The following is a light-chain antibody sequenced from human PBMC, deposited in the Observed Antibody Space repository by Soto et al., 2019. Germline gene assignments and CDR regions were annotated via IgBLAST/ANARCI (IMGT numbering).Light chain of an antibody. Sequence: DIQMTQSPSSLSASVGDRVTITCRASHSIDNYLSWYQQKPGKAPKLLIYAASNLQRGVSSRFSGSGSGTDFTLTIDSLQPEDSATYYCQQTYSNAPFTFGQGTKVDIK. CDR1: HSIDNY. J-gene: IGKJ2*01. V-gene: IGKV1-39*01. CDR2: AAS. CDR3: QQTYSNAPFT.